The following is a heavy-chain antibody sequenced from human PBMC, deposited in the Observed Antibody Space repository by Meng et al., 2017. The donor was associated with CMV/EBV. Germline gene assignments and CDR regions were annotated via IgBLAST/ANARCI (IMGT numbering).Heavy chain of an antibody. D-gene: IGHD3-10*01. CDR2: INSDGSST. V-gene: IGHV3-74*01. Sequence: GESLKISCAASGFTFSSYWMHWVRQAPGKGLVWVSRINSDGSSTSYADSVKGRFTISRDNAKNTLYLQMNSLRAEDTAVYYCARGGANMVRGLLDWFDLWGQGTLVTVSS. CDR3: ARGGANMVRGLLDWFDL. J-gene: IGHJ5*02. CDR1: GFTFSSYW.